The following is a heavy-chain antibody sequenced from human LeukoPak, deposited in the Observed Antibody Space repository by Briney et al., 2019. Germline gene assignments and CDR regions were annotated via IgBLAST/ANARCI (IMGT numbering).Heavy chain of an antibody. Sequence: PSETLSLTCSVSGYSISSGFQWGWIRQPPGKGLEWIGSMYHSGTTYSNPSLKSRVIISVDTSKNQFSLKVTSVTAADTAMYYCVHGYSYAPFDYWGQGTLVTVSS. V-gene: IGHV4-38-2*02. CDR2: MYHSGTT. CDR3: VHGYSYAPFDY. D-gene: IGHD5-18*01. CDR1: GYSISSGFQ. J-gene: IGHJ4*02.